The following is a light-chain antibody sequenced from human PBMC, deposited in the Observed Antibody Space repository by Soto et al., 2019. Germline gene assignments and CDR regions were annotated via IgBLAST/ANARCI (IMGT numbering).Light chain of an antibody. Sequence: EIVMTQSPATLSVSPGERATLSCRASQSVSSKLAWYQQKPGQAPSLLIYGASTRATGTPARFSGSGSGTEFTLTISSLQSEDSAVYYWQQYNNWPPWTFGQGTKVEIK. V-gene: IGKV3-15*01. CDR1: QSVSSK. J-gene: IGKJ1*01. CDR2: GAS. CDR3: QQYNNWPPWT.